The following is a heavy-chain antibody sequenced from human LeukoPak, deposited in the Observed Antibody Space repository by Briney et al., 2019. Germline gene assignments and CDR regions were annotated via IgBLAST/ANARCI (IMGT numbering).Heavy chain of an antibody. CDR3: ARARYYGSGPSNWFDP. CDR2: INHSGST. CDR1: GGSFSGYY. J-gene: IGHJ5*02. D-gene: IGHD3-10*01. V-gene: IGHV4-34*01. Sequence: TSETLSLTCAVYGGSFSGYYWSWIRQPPGKGLEWIGEINHSGSTNYNPSLKSRVTISVDTSKNQFSLKLSSVTAADTAVYYCARARYYGSGPSNWFDPWGQGTLVTVSS.